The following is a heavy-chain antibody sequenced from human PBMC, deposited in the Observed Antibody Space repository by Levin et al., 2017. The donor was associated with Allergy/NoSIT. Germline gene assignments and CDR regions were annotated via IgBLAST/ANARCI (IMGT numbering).Heavy chain of an antibody. CDR3: ARTLDRGSKDY. Sequence: NPGGSLRLSCTVSGGSISSNYWSWIRQPPGKGLEWIAYVHYSGTTNHNPSLKSRVTISMDTSKNQFSLRLNSVTAADTAIYYCARTLDRGSKDYWGQGTLVTVSS. CDR1: GGSISSNY. V-gene: IGHV4-59*08. CDR2: VHYSGTT. J-gene: IGHJ4*02.